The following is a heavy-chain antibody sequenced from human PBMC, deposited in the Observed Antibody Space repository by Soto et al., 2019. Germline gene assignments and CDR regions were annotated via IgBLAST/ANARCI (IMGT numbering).Heavy chain of an antibody. Sequence: QVQLVESGGGVVQPGRSLRLSCAASGFTFSSYGMHWVRQAPGKGLEWVAVIWYDGSNKYYADSVKGRFTISRDNSKNTLYLQMNSLRAEDTAVYYCARDADTAMVEYYFDYWGQGTLVTVSS. CDR3: ARDADTAMVEYYFDY. CDR1: GFTFSSYG. V-gene: IGHV3-33*01. D-gene: IGHD5-18*01. CDR2: IWYDGSNK. J-gene: IGHJ4*02.